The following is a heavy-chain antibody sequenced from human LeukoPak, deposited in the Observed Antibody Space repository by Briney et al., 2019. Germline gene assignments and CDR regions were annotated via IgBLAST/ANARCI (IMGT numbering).Heavy chain of an antibody. CDR3: ARGVPAAMSYYYYGMDV. CDR1: GGSISSGGYY. V-gene: IGHV4-30-2*01. Sequence: PSQTLSLTCTVSGGSISSGGYYWSWIRQPPGKGLEWIGEINHSGSTNYNPSLKSRVTISVDTSKNQFSLKLSSVTAADTAVYYCARGVPAAMSYYYYGMDVWGQGTTVTVSS. D-gene: IGHD2-2*01. J-gene: IGHJ6*02. CDR2: INHSGST.